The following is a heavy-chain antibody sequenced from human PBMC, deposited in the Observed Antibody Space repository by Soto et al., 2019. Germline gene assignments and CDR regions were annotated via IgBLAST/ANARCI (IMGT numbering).Heavy chain of an antibody. V-gene: IGHV4-31*02. D-gene: IGHD1-26*01. CDR3: ARGILRPNHYMDV. CDR2: IHDSGSA. Sequence: WIWIRQHPGKGLEWIGYIHDSGSAFYNPSLKSRVTMSVDTSKNQFSLNLRSVTAADTAVFYCARGILRPNHYMDVWGKGTAVAVSS. J-gene: IGHJ6*03.